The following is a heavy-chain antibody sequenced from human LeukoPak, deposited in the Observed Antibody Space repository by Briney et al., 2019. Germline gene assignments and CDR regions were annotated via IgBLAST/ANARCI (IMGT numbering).Heavy chain of an antibody. D-gene: IGHD5-18*01. V-gene: IGHV3-30-3*01. Sequence: GGSLRLSCAASGFTFSNYAMHWVRQAPGKGLEWVAVISYDGSNKYYADSVKGRFTISRDNSKNTLYLQMNSLRAEDTAVYYCARDRGTASDYWGQGTLVTVSS. J-gene: IGHJ4*02. CDR2: ISYDGSNK. CDR1: GFTFSNYA. CDR3: ARDRGTASDY.